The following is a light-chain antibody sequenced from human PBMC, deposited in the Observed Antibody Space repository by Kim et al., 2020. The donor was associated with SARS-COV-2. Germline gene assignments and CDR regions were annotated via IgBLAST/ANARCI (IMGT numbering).Light chain of an antibody. V-gene: IGKV3-11*01. CDR1: QSVGSY. J-gene: IGKJ4*01. CDR3: QQRSNWPLT. Sequence: SLSPGERATRTCRASQSVGSYLAWYQQRPGQAPRLLIYDASNRATGLPARFSGSGSGTDFTLTISSLEPEDFAVYYCQQRSNWPLTFGGGTKVDIK. CDR2: DAS.